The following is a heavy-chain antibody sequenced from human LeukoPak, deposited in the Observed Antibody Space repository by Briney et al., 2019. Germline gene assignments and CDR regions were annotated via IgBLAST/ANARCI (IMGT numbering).Heavy chain of an antibody. CDR2: TNWNGGST. CDR1: GFTSDDYG. D-gene: IGHD1-26*01. CDR3: ARDGQFGSGSYEDY. Sequence: GGSLRLSCAASGFTSDDYGMSWVRQAPGKGLEWVSGTNWNGGSTGYADSVKGRFTISRDNAKNSLYLQMNSLRAEDTALYYCARDGQFGSGSYEDYWGQGTLVTVSS. J-gene: IGHJ4*02. V-gene: IGHV3-20*04.